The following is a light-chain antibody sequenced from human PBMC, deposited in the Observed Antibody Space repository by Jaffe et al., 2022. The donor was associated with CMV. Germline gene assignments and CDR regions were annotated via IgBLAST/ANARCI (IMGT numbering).Light chain of an antibody. CDR1: QSLQHGSDY. CDR3: MQGLQRPIT. J-gene: IGKJ5*01. V-gene: IGKV2-28*01. CDR2: LGS. Sequence: DIVMTQSPLSLPVAPGEPASISCKSSQSLQHGSDYLDWIVEKPGKSPQVLIYLGSNRAPGAPDRFSGSGSGTDFTLTITRVEAEDVGVYYCMQGLQRPITFGQGTRLEI.